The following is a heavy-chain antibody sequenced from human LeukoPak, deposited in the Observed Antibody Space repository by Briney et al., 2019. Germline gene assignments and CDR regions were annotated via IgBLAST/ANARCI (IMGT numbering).Heavy chain of an antibody. CDR1: GFTFSNNY. Sequence: PGGALSLSCAASGFTFSNNYMSWVRQAPGKGLEWVSLIYSGDFTYYADSVKGRFTISRDNSKNTLYLQMNSLRADDTAVYYCAREDSGYYDYWGQGTLVTVSS. CDR3: AREDSGYYDY. D-gene: IGHD3-22*01. J-gene: IGHJ4*02. CDR2: IYSGDFT. V-gene: IGHV3-53*01.